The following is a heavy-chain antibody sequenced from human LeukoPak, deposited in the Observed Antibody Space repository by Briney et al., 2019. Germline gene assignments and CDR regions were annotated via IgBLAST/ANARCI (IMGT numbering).Heavy chain of an antibody. V-gene: IGHV3-7*01. CDR1: GFTFSNYW. CDR2: IKEDGSEK. CDR3: ARVRYSGSYGNFDY. J-gene: IGHJ4*02. Sequence: GGSLRLSCAASGFTFSNYWMSWVRQAPGKGLEWVANIKEDGSEKYYVDSVKGRFTISRDNAKNSLYLQMNSLRAEDTAVYYCARVRYSGSYGNFDYWGQGTLVTVSS. D-gene: IGHD1-26*01.